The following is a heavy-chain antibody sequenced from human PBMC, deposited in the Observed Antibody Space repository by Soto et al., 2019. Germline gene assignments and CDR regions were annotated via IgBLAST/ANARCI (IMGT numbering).Heavy chain of an antibody. J-gene: IGHJ4*02. CDR2: IYYSGST. CDR1: GGSISSYY. V-gene: IGHV4-59*01. Sequence: PSETLSLTCTVSGGSISSYYWSWILQPPGKGLEWIGYIYYSGSTNYNPSLKSRVTISVDTSKNQFSLKLSSVTAADTAVYYCARRYAGNFDYWGQGTLVTVSS. CDR3: ARRYAGNFDY. D-gene: IGHD2-8*01.